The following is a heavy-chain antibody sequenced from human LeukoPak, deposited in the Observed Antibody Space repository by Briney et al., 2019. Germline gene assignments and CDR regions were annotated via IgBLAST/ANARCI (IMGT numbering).Heavy chain of an antibody. CDR2: ISSGSSYI. J-gene: IGHJ4*02. D-gene: IGHD6-19*01. Sequence: GGSLRLSCAASGFTFSNYGMNWVRQAPGRGLEWVSSISSGSSYIYYADSVKGRFTISRDNAKNSLYLQMNSLRAEDTAVYYCARARTMYSSGWYQVVNFDYWGQGTLVTVSS. V-gene: IGHV3-21*01. CDR1: GFTFSNYG. CDR3: ARARTMYSSGWYQVVNFDY.